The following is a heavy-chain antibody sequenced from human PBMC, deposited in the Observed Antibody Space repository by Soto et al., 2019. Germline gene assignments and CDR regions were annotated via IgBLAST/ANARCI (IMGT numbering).Heavy chain of an antibody. CDR2: IYYSGST. D-gene: IGHD2-15*01. CDR3: ARDWLGCSGDSCHPGSPGYYYYGMDV. CDR1: GGSISSYY. V-gene: IGHV4-59*12. Sequence: PSETLSLTCTVSGGSISSYYCSWSRQPPGKGLEWIGYIYYSGSTNYNPSLKSRVTISADTSKNQFSLRLTSVTAADTAVYYCARDWLGCSGDSCHPGSPGYYYYGMDVWGQGTTVTVSS. J-gene: IGHJ6*02.